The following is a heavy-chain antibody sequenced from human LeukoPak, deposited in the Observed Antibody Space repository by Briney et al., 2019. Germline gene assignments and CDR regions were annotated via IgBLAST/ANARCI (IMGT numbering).Heavy chain of an antibody. V-gene: IGHV4-34*01. CDR2: INHSGST. J-gene: IGHJ3*02. Sequence: SETLSLTCAVYGGSFSGYYWSWIRQPPGKGLEWIGEINHSGSTNYNPSLKSRVTISVDTSKNQFSLKLSSVTAADTAVYYCARQSQDHGVRDAFDIWGQGTMVTVSS. CDR3: ARQSQDHGVRDAFDI. D-gene: IGHD4-17*01. CDR1: GGSFSGYY.